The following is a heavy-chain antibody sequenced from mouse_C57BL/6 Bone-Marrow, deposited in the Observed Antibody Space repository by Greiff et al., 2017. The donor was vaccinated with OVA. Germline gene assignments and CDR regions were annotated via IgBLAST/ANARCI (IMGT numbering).Heavy chain of an antibody. D-gene: IGHD1-1*01. CDR2: IYPRSGNT. CDR3: ARGDYGSSYDY. CDR1: GYTFTSYG. Sequence: VQLQQSGAELARPGASVKLSCKASGYTFTSYGISWVKQRTGQGLEWIGEIYPRSGNTYYNEKFKGKATLTVDKSSSTAYMELRSLTSEDSAVYFCARGDYGSSYDYWGQGTTLTVSS. J-gene: IGHJ2*01. V-gene: IGHV1-81*01.